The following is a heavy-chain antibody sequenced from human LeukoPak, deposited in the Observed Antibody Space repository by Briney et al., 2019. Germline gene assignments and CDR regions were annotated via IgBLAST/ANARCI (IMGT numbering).Heavy chain of an antibody. Sequence: GGSLRLSCAASAFTLTDAWMSWVRQAPGKGLEWVANIKQDGSEKYYVDSVKGRFTISRDNAKNSLYLQMNSLRAEDTAVYYCARDIKLGSSWYSGWFDPWGQGTLVTVSS. J-gene: IGHJ5*02. D-gene: IGHD6-13*01. CDR2: IKQDGSEK. CDR3: ARDIKLGSSWYSGWFDP. V-gene: IGHV3-7*01. CDR1: AFTLTDAW.